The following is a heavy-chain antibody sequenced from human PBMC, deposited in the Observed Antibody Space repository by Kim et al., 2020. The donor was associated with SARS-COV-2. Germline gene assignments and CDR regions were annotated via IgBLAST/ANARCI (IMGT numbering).Heavy chain of an antibody. V-gene: IGHV3-43*02. CDR1: GFTFDDYA. CDR3: AKDNWNYVPPDAFDI. CDR2: ISGDGGST. Sequence: GGSLRLSCAASGFTFDDYAMHWVRQAPGKGLEWVSLISGDGGSTYYADSVKGRFTISRDNSKNSLYLQMNSLRTEDTALYYCAKDNWNYVPPDAFDIWGQGTMVTVSS. D-gene: IGHD1-7*01. J-gene: IGHJ3*02.